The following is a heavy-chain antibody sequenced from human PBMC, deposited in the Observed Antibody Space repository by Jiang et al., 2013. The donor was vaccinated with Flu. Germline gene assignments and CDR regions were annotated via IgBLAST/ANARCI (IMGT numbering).Heavy chain of an antibody. Sequence: GAEVKKPGSSVKVSCKASGGTFSSYAISWVRQAPGQGLEWMGRIIPILGIANYAQKFQGRVTITADKSTSTAYMELSSLRSEDTAVYYCARGAGYSSGWSIDYWGQGTLVTVSS. CDR3: ARGAGYSSGWSIDY. D-gene: IGHD6-19*01. J-gene: IGHJ4*02. CDR1: GGTFSSYA. CDR2: IIPILGIA. V-gene: IGHV1-69*04.